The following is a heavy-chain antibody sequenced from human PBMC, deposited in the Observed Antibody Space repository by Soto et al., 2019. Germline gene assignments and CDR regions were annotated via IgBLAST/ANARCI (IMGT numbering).Heavy chain of an antibody. Sequence: GGSLRLSGTGSGLPFANFLMSWFRQAPGKGLEWVGFIRSQPYSGTTQYAASVRGRFTSSRDDSKGIAYLQMNSLKSEDSGVYYCIGSFPFWGRGTLVTVSS. CDR2: IRSQPYSGTT. J-gene: IGHJ2*01. CDR3: IGSFPF. CDR1: GLPFANFL. D-gene: IGHD3-10*01. V-gene: IGHV3-49*03.